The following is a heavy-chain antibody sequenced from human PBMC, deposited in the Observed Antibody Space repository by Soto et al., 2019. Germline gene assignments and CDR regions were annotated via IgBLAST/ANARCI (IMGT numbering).Heavy chain of an antibody. CDR3: AKDRWFGEFWAPARDY. CDR2: ISGSGGST. CDR1: GFTFSSYA. Sequence: EVQLLESGGGLVQPGGSLRLSCAASGFTFSSYAMSWVRQAPGKGLEWVSAISGSGGSTYYADSVKGRFTISRDNSKNTLYLQMNSLRAEDTAVYYCAKDRWFGEFWAPARDYWGQGTLVTVSS. V-gene: IGHV3-23*01. D-gene: IGHD3-10*01. J-gene: IGHJ4*02.